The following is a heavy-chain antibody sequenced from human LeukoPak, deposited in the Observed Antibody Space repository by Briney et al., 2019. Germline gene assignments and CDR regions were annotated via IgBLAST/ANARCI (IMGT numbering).Heavy chain of an antibody. J-gene: IGHJ4*02. CDR2: IIPIFGTA. D-gene: IGHD5-18*01. CDR3: ATIQLWVGGPFDY. Sequence: GASVKVSCKASGGTFSSYAISWVRQAPGQGLEWMGGIIPIFGTANYAQKFQGRVTITTDESTSTAYMELSSLRSEDTAVYYCATIQLWVGGPFDYWGQGTLVTVSS. CDR1: GGTFSSYA. V-gene: IGHV1-69*05.